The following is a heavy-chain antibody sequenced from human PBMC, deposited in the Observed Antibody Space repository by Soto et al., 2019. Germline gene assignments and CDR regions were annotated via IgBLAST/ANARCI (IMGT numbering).Heavy chain of an antibody. Sequence: SEILSLTCDVYGGSFSGYIWTWIRQTPGKGLQWIGQINHSGSANYNPSLKSRVTISVHTSKSQFSLELSSVTAADTAVYYCARGLISGSHYSGGWYYFDSWGQGTQVNVSS. V-gene: IGHV4-34*01. CDR1: GGSFSGYI. CDR2: INHSGSA. CDR3: ARGLISGSHYSGGWYYFDS. J-gene: IGHJ4*02. D-gene: IGHD1-26*01.